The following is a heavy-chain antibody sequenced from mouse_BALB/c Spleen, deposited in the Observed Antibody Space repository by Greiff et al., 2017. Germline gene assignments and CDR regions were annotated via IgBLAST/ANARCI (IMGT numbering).Heavy chain of an antibody. CDR3: ARNYGSSFAY. CDR1: GDSITSGY. CDR2: LSYSGST. J-gene: IGHJ3*01. D-gene: IGHD1-1*01. V-gene: IGHV3-8*02. Sequence: EVQLQESGPSLVKPSQTLSLTCSVIGDSITSGYWNWIRKIPGNKLEYMGYLSYSGSTYYNPSLKGRISITRDTSKSQYYLQLNSVTTEDTATFYGARNYGSSFAYWGQGTLVTVSA.